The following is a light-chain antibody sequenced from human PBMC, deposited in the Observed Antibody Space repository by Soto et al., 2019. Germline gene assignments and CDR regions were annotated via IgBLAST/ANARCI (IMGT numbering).Light chain of an antibody. Sequence: EVVLTQSPDNLSLSPGERATLSCRASQSVTAGRLAWYQQKPGQAPRLLIYGASTRATGIPARFSGSGSGTDFTLTISSLQSEDFAVYYCQQYNNWPPITFGGGTKVDIK. J-gene: IGKJ4*01. V-gene: IGKV3-15*01. CDR2: GAS. CDR3: QQYNNWPPIT. CDR1: QSVTAGR.